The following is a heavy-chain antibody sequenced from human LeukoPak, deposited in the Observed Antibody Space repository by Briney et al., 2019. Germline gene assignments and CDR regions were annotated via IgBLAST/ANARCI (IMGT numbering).Heavy chain of an antibody. CDR2: IYYSGST. CDR1: GGSISSISYY. J-gene: IGHJ4*02. D-gene: IGHD1-7*01. CDR3: ARLYGNFQNYYDY. V-gene: IGHV4-39*06. Sequence: SETLSLPCTVSGGSISSISYYWGWLRQPPGKGLEWVGHIYYSGSTFYNPSVKTRVTISVDTSKNQFPLTLRSVTAADTAMFYCARLYGNFQNYYDYWGQGTLVAVSS.